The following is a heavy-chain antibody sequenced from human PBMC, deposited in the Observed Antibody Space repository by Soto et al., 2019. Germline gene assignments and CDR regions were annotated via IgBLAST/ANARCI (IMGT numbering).Heavy chain of an antibody. V-gene: IGHV1-2*02. CDR2: INPNSGGT. Sequence: ASVKVSCKASGYTFTGYYMHWVRQAPGQGLEWMGWINPNSGGTNYAQKFQGRVTMTRDTSISTAYMELSRLRSDDTAVYYCARDPDAVNYYDSSGYYYPTGWGQGTLVTVSS. CDR3: ARDPDAVNYYDSSGYYYPTG. D-gene: IGHD3-22*01. CDR1: GYTFTGYY. J-gene: IGHJ4*02.